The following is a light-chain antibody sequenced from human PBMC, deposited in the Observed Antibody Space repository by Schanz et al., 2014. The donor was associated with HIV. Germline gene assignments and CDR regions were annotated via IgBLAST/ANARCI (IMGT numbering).Light chain of an antibody. CDR3: QQRSNWPT. CDR1: QNISNH. V-gene: IGKV1-39*01. CDR2: AAS. J-gene: IGKJ4*01. Sequence: IQMTQSPSSLSASVGERVTITCRASQNISNHLNWYQQQPGKGPKLLIYAASSLQSRVPSRFSGSGSGTEFTLTISSLQSEDFAVYYCQQRSNWPTFGGGTKVEIK.